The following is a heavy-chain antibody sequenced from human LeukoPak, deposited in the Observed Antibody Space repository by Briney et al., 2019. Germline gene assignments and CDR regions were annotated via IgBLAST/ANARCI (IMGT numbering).Heavy chain of an antibody. J-gene: IGHJ4*02. CDR3: AKDASTGTFYFDC. V-gene: IGHV3-48*04. D-gene: IGHD2-2*01. CDR2: ISSSGSTI. CDR1: GFTFSSYW. Sequence: GGSLRLSCAASGFTFSSYWMSWVRQAPGKGLEWVSYISSSGSTIYYADSVHGRFNIYRDNAKNSLYLQMNSLRAEDTAVYYCAKDASTGTFYFDCWGQGTLVTVSS.